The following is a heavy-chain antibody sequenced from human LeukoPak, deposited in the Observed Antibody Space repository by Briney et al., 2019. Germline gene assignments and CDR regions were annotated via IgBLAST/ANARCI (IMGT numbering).Heavy chain of an antibody. D-gene: IGHD3-22*01. V-gene: IGHV1-8*01. J-gene: IGHJ4*02. CDR2: MNPNSGNT. Sequence: GASVNVSCMASGYTFTSYDINWVRQATGQGLEWMGWMNPNSGNTGYAQKFQGRVTMTRNTSISTAYMELSSLRSEDTAVYYCARSFVTYYDSSGYPFDYWGQGTLVTVSS. CDR3: ARSFVTYYDSSGYPFDY. CDR1: GYTFTSYD.